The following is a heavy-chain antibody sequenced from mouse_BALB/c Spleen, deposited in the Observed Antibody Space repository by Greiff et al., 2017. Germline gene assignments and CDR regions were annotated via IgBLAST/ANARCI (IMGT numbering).Heavy chain of an antibody. CDR3: ARHYDGNTWFAY. J-gene: IGHJ3*01. CDR2: ISSGGGST. D-gene: IGHD2-1*01. CDR1: GFAFSSYD. V-gene: IGHV5-12-1*01. Sequence: EVQLVESGGGLVKPGGSLKLSCAASGFAFSSYDMSWVRQTPEKRLEWVAYISSGGGSTYYPDTVKGRFTISRDNAKNTLYLQMSSLKSEDTAMYYCARHYDGNTWFAYWGQGTLVTVSA.